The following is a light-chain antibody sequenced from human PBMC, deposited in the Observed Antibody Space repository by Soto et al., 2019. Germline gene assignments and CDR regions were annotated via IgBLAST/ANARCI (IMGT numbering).Light chain of an antibody. Sequence: EIVLTQSPGSLSLSPGERATLSCRASQSVSSTYLAWYQQKPGQAPRLVIYATSSRAAGIPDRFSGSGSGTGTDFTLTISSLEPEDFGVYYCQQYGNSPPYRFGQGTKVDIK. V-gene: IGKV3-20*01. CDR1: QSVSSTY. CDR2: ATS. CDR3: QQYGNSPPYR. J-gene: IGKJ2*03.